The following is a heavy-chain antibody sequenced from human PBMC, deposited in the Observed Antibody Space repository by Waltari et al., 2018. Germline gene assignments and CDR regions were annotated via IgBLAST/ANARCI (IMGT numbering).Heavy chain of an antibody. V-gene: IGHV3-33*01. CDR3: ATDRDGYSWYFDY. CDR2: IWYGGSNK. J-gene: IGHJ4*02. Sequence: QVQLVESGGGVVQPGRSLRLSCAASGFTFSSYGMHWVRQAPGKGLEWVAVIWYGGSNKYYADYVKGRFTIYRDNSKNTLYLQMNSLRAADTAVYYCATDRDGYSWYFDYWGQGTLVTVSS. CDR1: GFTFSSYG. D-gene: IGHD4-4*01.